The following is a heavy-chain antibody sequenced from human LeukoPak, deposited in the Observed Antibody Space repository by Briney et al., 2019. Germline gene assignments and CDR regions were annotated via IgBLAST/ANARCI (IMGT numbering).Heavy chain of an antibody. CDR2: FYYSGNT. V-gene: IGHV4-39*01. J-gene: IGHJ4*02. D-gene: IGHD6-13*01. CDR3: ARQRIYSSGWF. Sequence: SETLSLTCTVSGGSISSGSYYWGWIRQPPGKGLEWIGSFYYSGNTYYNPSLKSRVTLSVDTSKNQFSLRLSSVTAADTAVYYCARQRIYSSGWFWGQGALVTVSS. CDR1: GGSISSGSYY.